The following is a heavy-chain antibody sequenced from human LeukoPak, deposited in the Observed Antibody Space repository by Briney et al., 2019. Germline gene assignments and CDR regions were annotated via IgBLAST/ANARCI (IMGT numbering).Heavy chain of an antibody. CDR3: ARLGATNWAYYFDY. V-gene: IGHV3-48*03. CDR1: GFSFSSYE. J-gene: IGHJ4*02. D-gene: IGHD7-27*01. Sequence: PGGSLRLSCAASGFSFSSYEMNWVRQAPGKGLEWISYISSSISITSYAGSVKGRFTISRDNAKNSLYLQLNRLRDEDTAVYYCARLGATNWAYYFDYWGQGTLVTVSS. CDR2: ISSSISIT.